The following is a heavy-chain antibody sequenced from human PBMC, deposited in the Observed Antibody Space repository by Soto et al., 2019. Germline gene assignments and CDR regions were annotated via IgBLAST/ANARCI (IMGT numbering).Heavy chain of an antibody. CDR1: GFTFSNSG. J-gene: IGHJ4*02. V-gene: IGHV3-30*03. D-gene: IGHD6-19*01. Sequence: QVQLVESGGGVVQPGRSLRLSCAASGFTFSNSGMHWVRQAPGKGLEWVAVISYDGSNKYYADSVKGRFTISRDNSKNTLYLQMNSLRAEDTAVYYCATDRYRSGWFPSNWGQGTLVTVSS. CDR2: ISYDGSNK. CDR3: ATDRYRSGWFPSN.